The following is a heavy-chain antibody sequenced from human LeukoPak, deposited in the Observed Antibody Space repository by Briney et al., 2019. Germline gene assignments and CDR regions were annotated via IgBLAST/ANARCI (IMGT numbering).Heavy chain of an antibody. CDR3: ARGLRITMIVVGKDRRWFDP. CDR1: GGSFSGYY. J-gene: IGHJ5*02. Sequence: SETLSLTCAVNGGSFSGYYWSWIRQPPGKGLEWIGEINHSGSTNYNPSLKSRVTISVDTSKNQFPLKLSSVTAADTAVYYCARGLRITMIVVGKDRRWFDPWGQGTLVTVSS. V-gene: IGHV4-34*01. CDR2: INHSGST. D-gene: IGHD3-22*01.